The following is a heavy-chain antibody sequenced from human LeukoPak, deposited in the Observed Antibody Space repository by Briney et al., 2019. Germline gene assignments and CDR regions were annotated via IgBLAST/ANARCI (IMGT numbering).Heavy chain of an antibody. J-gene: IGHJ4*02. CDR2: ISSSSSYI. Sequence: GSLRLSCAASGFTFSSYSMNWVRQAPGKGLGWVSSISSSSSYIYYADSVKGRFTISRDNAKNSLYLQMNSLRAEDTAVYYCARDQSGRVRDYWGQGTLVTVSS. CDR1: GFTFSSYS. V-gene: IGHV3-21*01. CDR3: ARDQSGRVRDY. D-gene: IGHD3-10*01.